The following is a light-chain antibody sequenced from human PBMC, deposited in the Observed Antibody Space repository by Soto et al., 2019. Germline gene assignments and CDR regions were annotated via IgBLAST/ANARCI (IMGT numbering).Light chain of an antibody. V-gene: IGKV1-12*01. CDR2: AAS. CDR3: QQADSFPYT. Sequence: DIQMTQSPSSVSASVGDRVTITCRASQHISKWLAWYQQKPGNAPNLLIFAASNLQSGVPSRFSGSGSGTEFSLTISSLQPEDFATYYSQQADSFPYTFGQGTKLEIK. CDR1: QHISKW. J-gene: IGKJ2*01.